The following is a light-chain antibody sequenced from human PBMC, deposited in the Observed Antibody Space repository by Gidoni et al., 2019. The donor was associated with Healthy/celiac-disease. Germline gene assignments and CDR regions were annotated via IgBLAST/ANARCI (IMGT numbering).Light chain of an antibody. CDR3: SSYTSSSYVV. Sequence: QSALTKPASVSGSPGQSITISCHGTSSDVGGYHYVSWYQQHPGKAPKLIIYDVSNRPSGVSNRFSGSKSGNTASLTISGLQAEDEADYYCSSYTSSSYVVFGGGTKLTVL. V-gene: IGLV2-14*03. CDR2: DVS. J-gene: IGLJ2*01. CDR1: SSDVGGYHY.